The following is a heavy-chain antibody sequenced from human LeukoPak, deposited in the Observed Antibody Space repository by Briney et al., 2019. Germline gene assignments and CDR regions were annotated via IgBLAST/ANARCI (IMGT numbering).Heavy chain of an antibody. D-gene: IGHD1-26*01. J-gene: IGHJ4*02. CDR2: INWNGGST. CDR3: ARGHVVGASYRIGPFYYFDY. V-gene: IGHV3-20*04. Sequence: GGSLRLSCAAPGFTFDDYGMSWVRQAPGKGLEWVSGINWNGGSTGYADSVKGRFTISRDNAKNSLYLKMNSLRAEDTALYYCARGHVVGASYRIGPFYYFDYWGQGTLVTVSS. CDR1: GFTFDDYG.